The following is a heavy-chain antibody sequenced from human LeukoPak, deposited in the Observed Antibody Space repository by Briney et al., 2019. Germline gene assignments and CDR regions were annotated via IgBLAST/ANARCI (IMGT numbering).Heavy chain of an antibody. D-gene: IGHD3-3*01. CDR1: GYSFSDYW. V-gene: IGHV5-51*01. CDR2: IYPADSTT. CDR3: ARRAIFGVVTYNSWFDP. Sequence: GESLKISCKGSGYSFSDYWIGWVRQMPGEGLEWMGIIYPADSTTTYSPSFQGQVTISADKSISTAYLQWSSLKASDTAMYYCARRAIFGVVTYNSWFDPWGQGTLVTVSS. J-gene: IGHJ5*02.